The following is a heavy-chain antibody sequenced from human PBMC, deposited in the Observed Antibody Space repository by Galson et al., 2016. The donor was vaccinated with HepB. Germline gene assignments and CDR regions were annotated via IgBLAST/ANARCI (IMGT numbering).Heavy chain of an antibody. Sequence: SLRLSCAASGFTFNSYAMNWVRQAPGKGLEWASIISDSGVNTFYADSVKGRFTISRDNSKNTLYLQMNSLRAEDTALYFCARSPSCSDTSCYFPKKTFDYWGRGTLVTVSS. J-gene: IGHJ4*02. D-gene: IGHD2-2*01. CDR3: ARSPSCSDTSCYFPKKTFDY. CDR2: ISDSGVNT. V-gene: IGHV3-23*01. CDR1: GFTFNSYA.